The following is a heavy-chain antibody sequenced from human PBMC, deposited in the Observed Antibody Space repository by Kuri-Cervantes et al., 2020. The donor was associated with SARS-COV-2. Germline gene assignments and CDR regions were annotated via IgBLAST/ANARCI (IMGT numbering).Heavy chain of an antibody. J-gene: IGHJ2*01. CDR3: ARQLYYYDSRSDLRGFLDH. CDR1: GGSISSHY. V-gene: IGHV4-59*08. D-gene: IGHD3-22*01. CDR2: IYYSGST. Sequence: SETLSLTCTVSGGSISSHYWSWIRQPPGKGLEWIGYIYYSGSTNYNPSLKSRVTISVDTSKNQFSLKLSSVTATDSALYYCARQLYYYDSRSDLRGFLDHWGPGTLVTVSS.